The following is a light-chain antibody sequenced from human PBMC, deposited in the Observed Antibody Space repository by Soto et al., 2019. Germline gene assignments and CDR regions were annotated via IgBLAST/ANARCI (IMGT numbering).Light chain of an antibody. CDR3: QQYGTTPWT. CDR2: GVS. J-gene: IGKJ1*01. Sequence: EIVLTQSPGTLSLSPGERVSLSCRASQSVPITYLAWFQQKPGQAPRLLLYGVSSRGAGIPDRFSGSGSGTDFTLTISTLEPEDSAVYYCQQYGTTPWTFGQGTKVEI. CDR1: QSVPITY. V-gene: IGKV3-20*01.